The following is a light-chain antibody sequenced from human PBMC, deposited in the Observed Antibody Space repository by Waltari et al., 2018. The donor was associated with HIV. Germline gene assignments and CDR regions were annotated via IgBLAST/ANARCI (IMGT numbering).Light chain of an antibody. Sequence: QSALTQPASVSGSPGQSITISCPGTSSDVVGYNYVSWYQQHPGKAPKLMISEFMKRPSGVTNRFSGSKSGNTASLTISGLQVEDEADYYCSSYTSSSTLYVFGTGTKVTVL. CDR3: SSYTSSSTLYV. J-gene: IGLJ1*01. CDR2: EFM. V-gene: IGLV2-14*01. CDR1: SSDVVGYNY.